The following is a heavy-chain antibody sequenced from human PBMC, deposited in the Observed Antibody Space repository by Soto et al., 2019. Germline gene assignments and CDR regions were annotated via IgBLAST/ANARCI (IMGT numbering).Heavy chain of an antibody. J-gene: IGHJ6*02. D-gene: IGHD6-25*01. Sequence: SETLSLTFTVSGGSIRPGDYYWSWIRQPPGKGLEWIGYIYYSGSTYYNPSLKSRVTISVDTSKNQFSLKLSSVTAADTAVYYCARVSGWNYYYGMDVWGQGTAVT. CDR3: ARVSGWNYYYGMDV. CDR2: IYYSGST. CDR1: GGSIRPGDYY. V-gene: IGHV4-30-4*01.